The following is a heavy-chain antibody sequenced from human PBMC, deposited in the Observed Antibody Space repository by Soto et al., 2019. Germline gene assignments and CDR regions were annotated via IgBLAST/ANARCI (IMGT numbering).Heavy chain of an antibody. CDR2: IGSSGSTI. J-gene: IGHJ6*02. V-gene: IGHV3-11*01. Sequence: QVQLVESGGGLVKPGGSLRLSCAASGFTFSDYYMSWIRQAPGKGLEWISYIGSSGSTIYFADSVKGRFTISRDNAKNSLYLQMNSLRAEDMAVCYCARDGGTVTTNYYYYGMDVWGQGTTVTVSS. CDR1: GFTFSDYY. CDR3: ARDGGTVTTNYYYYGMDV. D-gene: IGHD4-17*01.